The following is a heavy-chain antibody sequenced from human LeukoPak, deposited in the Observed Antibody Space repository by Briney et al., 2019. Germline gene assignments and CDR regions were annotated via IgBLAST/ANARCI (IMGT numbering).Heavy chain of an antibody. CDR3: ARVMASNGVYYYYYMDV. J-gene: IGHJ6*03. D-gene: IGHD5-24*01. Sequence: PGGSLRLSCAASGFTFSSYAMSWVRQAPGKGLEWVSAISGSGGSSYYADSVKGRFTISRDNSKNTLYLQMNSLRAEDTAVYYCARVMASNGVYYYYYMDVWGKGTTVTVSS. V-gene: IGHV3-23*01. CDR2: ISGSGGSS. CDR1: GFTFSSYA.